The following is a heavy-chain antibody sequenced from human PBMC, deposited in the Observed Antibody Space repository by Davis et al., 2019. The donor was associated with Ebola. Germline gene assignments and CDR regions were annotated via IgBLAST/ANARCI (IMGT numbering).Heavy chain of an antibody. D-gene: IGHD3-9*01. CDR3: ASRRGGPQNGWDILAGYP. V-gene: IGHV3-21*01. Sequence: PGRSLRLSCAASGFTFSNYAMNWVRQAPGKGLEWASSITSSSSHIYYADSVRGRFTISRDNAKNSLYLQMNSLRAEDTAVYYCASRRGGPQNGWDILAGYPWGQGTLVTVSS. J-gene: IGHJ4*02. CDR1: GFTFSNYA. CDR2: ITSSSSHI.